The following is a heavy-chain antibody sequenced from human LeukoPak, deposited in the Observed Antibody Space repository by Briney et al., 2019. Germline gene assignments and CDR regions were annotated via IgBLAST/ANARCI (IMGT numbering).Heavy chain of an antibody. CDR1: GGSISSGGYY. D-gene: IGHD6-13*01. J-gene: IGHJ4*02. Sequence: PSETLSLTCTVSGGSISSGGYYWGWIRQPPGKGLEWIGSIYYSGSTYYNPSLKSRVTISVDTSKNQFSLKLSSVTAADTAVYYCARRSPYSSYLDYWGQGTLVTVSS. CDR2: IYYSGST. CDR3: ARRSPYSSYLDY. V-gene: IGHV4-39*01.